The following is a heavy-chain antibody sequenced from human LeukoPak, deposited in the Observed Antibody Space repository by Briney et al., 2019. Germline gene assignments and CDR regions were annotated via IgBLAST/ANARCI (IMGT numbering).Heavy chain of an antibody. D-gene: IGHD3-22*01. CDR3: AREPHYYDSRGYVLYFDY. CDR1: GGSISSGSYY. Sequence: SETLSLTCTVSGGSISSGSYYWSWIRQPAGKGLEWIGRIYTSGSTNYNPSLKSRVTISVDTSKNQFSLKLSSVTAADTAVYYCAREPHYYDSRGYVLYFDYWGQGTLVTVSS. J-gene: IGHJ4*02. CDR2: IYTSGST. V-gene: IGHV4-61*02.